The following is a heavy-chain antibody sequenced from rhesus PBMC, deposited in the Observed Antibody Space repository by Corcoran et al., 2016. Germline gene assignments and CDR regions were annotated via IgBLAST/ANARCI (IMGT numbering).Heavy chain of an antibody. Sequence: EVQLVESGGGLVQPGGSLRLSCAASGFTFSDHYMYWVRQAPGKGLEWVGFIKSKAYGGTAAYAASVKGRFTISRDDSKSIAYLQMNSLKTEDTAVYYCTRDRGSSYVFDYWGQGVLVTVSS. V-gene: IGHV3-184*01. J-gene: IGHJ4*01. D-gene: IGHD6-43*01. CDR2: IKSKAYGGTA. CDR1: GFTFSDHY. CDR3: TRDRGSSYVFDY.